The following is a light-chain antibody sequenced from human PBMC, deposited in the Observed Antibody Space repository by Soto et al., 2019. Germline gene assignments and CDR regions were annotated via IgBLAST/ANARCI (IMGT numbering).Light chain of an antibody. V-gene: IGKV1-5*03. CDR1: QSISAW. J-gene: IGKJ1*01. CDR2: KAS. Sequence: IQMTQSPSYLSAYVGDRVTITCRASQSISAWLAWYQQKPGTAPKILIYKASSLQSGVPSRFSGSGSGTEFTLTISSLQPDDFATYYCQQYVRAFRSFGQGTKVDI. CDR3: QQYVRAFRS.